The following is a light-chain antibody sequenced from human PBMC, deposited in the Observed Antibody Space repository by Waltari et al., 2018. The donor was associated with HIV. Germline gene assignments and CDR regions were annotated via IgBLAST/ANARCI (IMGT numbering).Light chain of an antibody. CDR2: EVS. CDR3: SSYAGSNTPYV. CDR1: SSDVGGNNY. Sequence: QSALTQPPSASGSPGQSVTISCTGTSSDVGGNNYVSWYQQHPGNAPKLMIYEVSKRPSRVPVRFAGSKSGNTASLTVSGLQAEDEADYYCSSYAGSNTPYVFGTGTKVTVL. V-gene: IGLV2-8*01. J-gene: IGLJ1*01.